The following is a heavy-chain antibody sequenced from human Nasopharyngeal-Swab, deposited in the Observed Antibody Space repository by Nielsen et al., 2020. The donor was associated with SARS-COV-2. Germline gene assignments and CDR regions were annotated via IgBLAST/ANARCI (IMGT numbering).Heavy chain of an antibody. CDR3: AKVEEGD. D-gene: IGHD3-16*01. CDR2: ISDSSSYI. CDR1: GFTFSSYS. Sequence: GESLKISCAASGFTFSSYSMNWVRQAPGTGLEWVSSISDSSSYIYYADSVKGRFTISRDNAKNLLYLQMNSLRAEDTAVYYCAKVEEGDWGQGTLVTVSS. J-gene: IGHJ4*02. V-gene: IGHV3-21*01.